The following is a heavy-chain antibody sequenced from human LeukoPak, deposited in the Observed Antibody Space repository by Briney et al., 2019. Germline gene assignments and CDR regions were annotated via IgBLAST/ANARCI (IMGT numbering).Heavy chain of an antibody. D-gene: IGHD3-10*01. CDR1: GGSFSGYY. J-gene: IGHJ2*01. V-gene: IGHV4-34*01. CDR2: INHSGST. CDR3: ARVPQYYYGSGSYRPRYFDL. Sequence: PSETLSLTCAIYGGSFSGYYWSWIRQPPGKGLEWIGEINHSGSTNYNPSLKSRVTISVDTSKNQFSLKLSSVTAADTAVYYCARVPQYYYGSGSYRPRYFDLWGRGTLVTVSS.